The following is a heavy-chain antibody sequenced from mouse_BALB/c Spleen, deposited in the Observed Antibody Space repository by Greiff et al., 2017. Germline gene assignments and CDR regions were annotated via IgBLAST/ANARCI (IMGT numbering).Heavy chain of an antibody. CDR1: GFSLTSYG. CDR2: IWSGGST. J-gene: IGHJ4*01. CDR3: ARNGNYKKAYAMDY. D-gene: IGHD2-1*01. V-gene: IGHV2-2*02. Sequence: VQLQQSGPGLVQPSQSLSITCTVSGFSLTSYGVHWVRQSPGKGLEWLGVIWSGGSTDYNAAFISRLSISKDNSKSQVFFKMNSLQANDTAIYYCARNGNYKKAYAMDYWGQGTSVTVSS.